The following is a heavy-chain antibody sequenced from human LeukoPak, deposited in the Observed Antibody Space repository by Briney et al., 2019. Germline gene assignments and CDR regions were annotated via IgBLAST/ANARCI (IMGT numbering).Heavy chain of an antibody. V-gene: IGHV3-7*05. D-gene: IGHD7-27*01. J-gene: IGHJ4*02. CDR1: GLSISKSW. CDR3: AKAQELGNYEFFLFDY. CDR2: IKEDGSEK. Sequence: GGSLRLSCEASGLSISKSWMTWVRQAPGKGLEWVANIKEDGSEKNYVDSVRGRFTVSRDNSKNTLYLQMNSLRAEDTAVYYCAKAQELGNYEFFLFDYWGQGTLVTVSS.